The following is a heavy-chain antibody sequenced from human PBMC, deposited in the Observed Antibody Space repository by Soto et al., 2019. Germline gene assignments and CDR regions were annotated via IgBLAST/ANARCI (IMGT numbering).Heavy chain of an antibody. D-gene: IGHD1-26*01. CDR2: ISYDGSNK. CDR3: AKDLVGAPAR. CDR1: GFTFSSYG. J-gene: IGHJ4*02. Sequence: GGSLRLSCAASGFTFSSYGMHWVRQAPGKGLEWVAVISYDGSNKHYADSVKGRFTISRDNSKNTLYLQMNSLRAEDTAVYYCAKDLVGAPARWGQGTLVTVSS. V-gene: IGHV3-30*18.